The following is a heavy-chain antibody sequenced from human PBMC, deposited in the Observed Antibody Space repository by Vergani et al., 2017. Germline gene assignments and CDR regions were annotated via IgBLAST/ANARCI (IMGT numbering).Heavy chain of an antibody. V-gene: IGHV4-61*02. CDR1: GGSISSGYYW. D-gene: IGHD5-12*01. J-gene: IGHJ6*02. CDR2: IYSSEII. Sequence: QVHLQESGPGLVKPSQTLSLTCTVSGGSISSGYYWWSWIRQPAGKGLEWIGRIYSSEIINYYPSLKSRVTISVDTSKDQFSLKLSSVTAADTAVYYCATVATKPLYYFYSGLDVWGQGTTVTVSS. CDR3: ATVATKPLYYFYSGLDV.